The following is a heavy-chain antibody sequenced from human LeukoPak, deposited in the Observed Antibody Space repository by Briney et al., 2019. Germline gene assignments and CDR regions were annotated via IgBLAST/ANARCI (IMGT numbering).Heavy chain of an antibody. CDR2: ISGSGGST. V-gene: IGHV3-23*01. Sequence: GGSLRLSCAASGFTFSSYAMSGVRQAPGKGLEWVSAISGSGGSTYYADSVKGRFAISRDNSKNTLYLQMNSLRAEDTAVYYCVQEGPRGLAFDIWGQGTKVTVSS. CDR1: GFTFSSYA. CDR3: VQEGPRGLAFDI. J-gene: IGHJ3*02.